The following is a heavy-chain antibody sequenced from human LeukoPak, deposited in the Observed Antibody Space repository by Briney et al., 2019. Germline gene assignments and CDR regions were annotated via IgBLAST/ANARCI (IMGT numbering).Heavy chain of an antibody. V-gene: IGHV4-38-2*02. CDR3: ARVSFNGRNDY. CDR2: IYHSGST. CDR1: GYSLSTGYY. J-gene: IGHJ4*02. Sequence: SETLSLTCTVSGYSLSTGYYWGWIRQPPGNGLEWIGTIYHSGSTYYNPSLKSRFTISIDTSKNQFSLKLSSVTAADTAVYYCARVSFNGRNDYWGQGTLVTVSS.